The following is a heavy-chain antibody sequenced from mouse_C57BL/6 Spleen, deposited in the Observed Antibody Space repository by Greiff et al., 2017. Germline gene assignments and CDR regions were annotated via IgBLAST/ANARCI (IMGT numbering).Heavy chain of an antibody. CDR1: GYTFTSYW. D-gene: IGHD2-5*01. J-gene: IGHJ4*01. CDR2: IDPNSGGN. CDR3: ARYYSNYGAMDY. V-gene: IGHV1-72*01. Sequence: QVQLQQPGAELVKPGASVKLSCKASGYTFTSYWMHWVKQRPGRGLEWIGRIDPNSGGNKYNEKFTSKSTLTVDKPSSTAYMQLSRLSSEDSAVYFCARYYSNYGAMDYWGQGTSVTVSS.